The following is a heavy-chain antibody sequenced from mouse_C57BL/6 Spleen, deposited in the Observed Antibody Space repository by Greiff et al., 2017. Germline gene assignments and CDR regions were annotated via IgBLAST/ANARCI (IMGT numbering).Heavy chain of an antibody. Sequence: DVKLVESGGGLVKPGGSLKLSCAASGFTFSSYAMSWVRQTPEKRLEWVATISDGGSYTYYPNNVKGRFTISRDNAKNNLYLQMSHLKSEDTAMYYCARARGSSYYAMDSGGQGTSVTVSS. CDR1: GFTFSSYA. CDR3: ARARGSSYYAMDS. J-gene: IGHJ4*01. CDR2: ISDGGSYT. D-gene: IGHD1-1*01. V-gene: IGHV5-4*03.